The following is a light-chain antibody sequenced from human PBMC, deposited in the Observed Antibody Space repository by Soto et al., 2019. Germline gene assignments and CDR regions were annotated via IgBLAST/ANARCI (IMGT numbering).Light chain of an antibody. Sequence: DIQMTQSPSTLSASVGDRVTITCRASQSISSWLAWYQQKPGKAPKLLIYKASGLESGVPSRFSGSGSGTEFTLTISSLQPDDFATYYCQQYNSYSPRWTFGQGTKVEIK. CDR2: KAS. V-gene: IGKV1-5*03. CDR1: QSISSW. J-gene: IGKJ1*01. CDR3: QQYNSYSPRWT.